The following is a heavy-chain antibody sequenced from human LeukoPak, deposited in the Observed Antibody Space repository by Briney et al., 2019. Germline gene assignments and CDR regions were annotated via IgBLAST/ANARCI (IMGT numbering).Heavy chain of an antibody. V-gene: IGHV3-33*05. D-gene: IGHD3-10*01. CDR2: ISYDGSNK. Sequence: GGSLRLSCAASGFTFSRYGMHWVRQAPGKGLEWVAVISYDGSNKYYADSVKGRFTISRDNSKNTLYLQMNSLRAEDTAVYYCAKEQITMIRGVKRYYFDYWGQGTLVTVSS. CDR3: AKEQITMIRGVKRYYFDY. J-gene: IGHJ4*02. CDR1: GFTFSRYG.